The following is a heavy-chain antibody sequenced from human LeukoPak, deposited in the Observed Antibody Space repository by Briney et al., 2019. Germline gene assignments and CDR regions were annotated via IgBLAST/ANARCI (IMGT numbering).Heavy chain of an antibody. D-gene: IGHD3-9*01. CDR3: ARESDILTGYPFDY. J-gene: IGHJ4*02. CDR2: IYSGGST. CDR1: GFTVSRNY. Sequence: GGSLRLSRAASGFTVSRNYMNWVHQAPGKGLEWVSVIYSGGSTYYADSVKGRFTISRDDSKKTVYLQMNSLRAEDTAVYYCARESDILTGYPFDYWGQGTLVTVSS. V-gene: IGHV3-66*01.